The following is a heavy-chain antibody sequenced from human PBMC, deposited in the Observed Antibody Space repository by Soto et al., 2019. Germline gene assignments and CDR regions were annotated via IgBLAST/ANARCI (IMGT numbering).Heavy chain of an antibody. CDR1: GGSISSSSYY. V-gene: IGHV4-39*01. Sequence: PSETLSLTCTVSGGSISSSSYYWGWIRQPPGKGLEWIGSIYYSGSTYYNPSLKSRVTISVDTSKNQFSLKLSSVTAADTAVYYCARFNWYFALWGRGTLVTVSS. CDR2: IYYSGST. J-gene: IGHJ2*01. CDR3: ARFNWYFAL.